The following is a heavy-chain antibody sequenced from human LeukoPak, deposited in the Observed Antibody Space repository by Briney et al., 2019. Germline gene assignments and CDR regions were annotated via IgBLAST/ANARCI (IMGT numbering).Heavy chain of an antibody. J-gene: IGHJ3*02. Sequence: SETLSLTCTVSGGSISSSSYYWGWIRQPPGKGLEWIGSIYYSGSTYYNPSLKSRVTISVDTSKNQFSLKLSSVTAADTAVYYCARAPPTYDYVWGSYRSENAFDIWGQGTMVTVSS. V-gene: IGHV4-39*07. CDR1: GGSISSSSYY. CDR3: ARAPPTYDYVWGSYRSENAFDI. D-gene: IGHD3-16*02. CDR2: IYYSGST.